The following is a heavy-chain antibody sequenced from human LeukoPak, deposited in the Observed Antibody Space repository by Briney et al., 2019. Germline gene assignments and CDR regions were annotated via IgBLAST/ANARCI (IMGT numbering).Heavy chain of an antibody. CDR1: GYSFTSYW. J-gene: IGHJ4*02. V-gene: IGHV5-51*01. D-gene: IGHD6-19*01. Sequence: GESLKISCEGSGYSFTSYWIGWVRQMPGKGLEWMGIIYPGDSDTRYSPSFQGQVTISADKSISTAYLQWSSLKASDTAMYYCARPSSGWYGAVDFDYWGQGTLVTVSS. CDR3: ARPSSGWYGAVDFDY. CDR2: IYPGDSDT.